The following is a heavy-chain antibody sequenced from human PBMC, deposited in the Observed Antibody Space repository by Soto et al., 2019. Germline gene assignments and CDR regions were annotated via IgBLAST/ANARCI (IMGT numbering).Heavy chain of an antibody. CDR3: ASAPLGQWLGLDY. V-gene: IGHV1-69*02. J-gene: IGHJ4*02. CDR2: IIPILGIA. D-gene: IGHD6-19*01. CDR1: GGTFSSYT. Sequence: QVQLVQSGAEVKKPGSSVKVSCKASGGTFSSYTISWVRQAPGQGLEWMGRIIPILGIANYAQKFQGRVTXTXDXSTSTAYRELRSLRSEDTAVYYCASAPLGQWLGLDYWGQGALVTVSS.